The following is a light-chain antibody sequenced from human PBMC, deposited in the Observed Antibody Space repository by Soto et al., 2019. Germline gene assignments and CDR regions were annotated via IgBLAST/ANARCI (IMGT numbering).Light chain of an antibody. Sequence: IHMTQSPSCLSASLLDRVTISFRASQSISSYLNWYQQKPGKAPKLLIYDASSLESGVPSRFSGSGSGTQFTLTISSLQPDDFATYYCQHYNSYSEAFGQGTKVDIK. CDR3: QHYNSYSEA. CDR1: QSISSY. V-gene: IGKV1-5*01. J-gene: IGKJ1*01. CDR2: DAS.